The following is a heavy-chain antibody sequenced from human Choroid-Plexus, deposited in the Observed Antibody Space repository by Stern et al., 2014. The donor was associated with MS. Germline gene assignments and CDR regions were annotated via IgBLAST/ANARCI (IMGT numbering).Heavy chain of an antibody. CDR2: MNNDGGTT. J-gene: IGHJ4*02. CDR3: ARDVQGDGNYNLEQ. CDR1: GFTLSRYW. D-gene: IGHD1-1*01. V-gene: IGHV3-74*01. Sequence: EVQLVESGGGLVQPGESLRLSWAASGFTLSRYWMHWARQAPGKGLVWISRMNNDGGTTSYAASVKGRFTISRDNAKNMAYLQLNSLRVDDAGVYFCARDVQGDGNYNLEQWGQGTLVTVSS.